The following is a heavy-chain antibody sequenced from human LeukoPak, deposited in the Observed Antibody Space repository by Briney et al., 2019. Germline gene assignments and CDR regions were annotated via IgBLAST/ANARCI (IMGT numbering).Heavy chain of an antibody. Sequence: ASVKVSCKASGYTFTDYAIHWVRQAPGQSLEWMGWIIACSGDTKYAHEFRGRVTITRDTSATTAYLVLSTLRSEDMAVYYCARSQYLPYFDSWGQGTLVTVSS. CDR1: GYTFTDYA. D-gene: IGHD2-2*02. V-gene: IGHV1-3*03. CDR2: IIACSGDT. CDR3: ARSQYLPYFDS. J-gene: IGHJ4*02.